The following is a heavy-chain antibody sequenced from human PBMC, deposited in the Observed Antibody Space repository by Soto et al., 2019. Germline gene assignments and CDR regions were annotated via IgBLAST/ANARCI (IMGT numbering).Heavy chain of an antibody. CDR1: GDSINSDNYY. CDR2: IYYRGHN. V-gene: IGHV4-39*01. CDR3: ARLEGLATSSYYFAY. D-gene: IGHD6-6*01. J-gene: IGHJ4*02. Sequence: QLQLQESGPGLVKPSETLSLTCSVSGDSINSDNYYWGWIRQPPGKGLEWIGSIYYRGHNYYNRSLKTRVTISLDKSKPQFSLKLNSVTAADSAVYFCARLEGLATSSYYFAYWGQGTLVTVSS.